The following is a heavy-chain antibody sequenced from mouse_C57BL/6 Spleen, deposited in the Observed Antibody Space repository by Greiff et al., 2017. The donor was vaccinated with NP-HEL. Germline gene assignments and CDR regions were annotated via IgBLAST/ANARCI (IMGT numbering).Heavy chain of an antibody. CDR1: GYTFTSYW. D-gene: IGHD2-3*01. J-gene: IGHJ1*03. Sequence: QVQLQQPGTELVKPGASVKLSCKASGYTFTSYWMHWVKQRPGQGLEWIGNINPSNGGTTYNEKFKSKATLTVDKSSSTAYMQLSSLTSEDSAVYYCARDGGVTYWYFDVWGTGTTVTVSS. CDR3: ARDGGVTYWYFDV. V-gene: IGHV1-53*01. CDR2: INPSNGGT.